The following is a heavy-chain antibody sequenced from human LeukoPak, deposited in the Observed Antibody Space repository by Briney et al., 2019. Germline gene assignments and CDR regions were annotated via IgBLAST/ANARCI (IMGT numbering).Heavy chain of an antibody. CDR2: IYTSGST. CDR1: GGSISNYY. D-gene: IGHD3-10*01. V-gene: IGHV4-4*07. CDR3: ARDQGSYGSGSYLGY. Sequence: SETLSLTCTVSGGSISNYYWNWIRQPAGKGLEWIGRIYTSGSTNYNPSLKSRVTMSVDTSKNQFSLKLSSVTAADTAVYYCARDQGSYGSGSYLGYWGQGTLVTVSS. J-gene: IGHJ4*02.